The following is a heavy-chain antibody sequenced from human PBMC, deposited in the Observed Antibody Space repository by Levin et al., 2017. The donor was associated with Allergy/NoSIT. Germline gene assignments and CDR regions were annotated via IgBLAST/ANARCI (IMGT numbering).Heavy chain of an antibody. CDR1: GGSISGSEW. CDR3: ARYCFTNGCYGAFDS. V-gene: IGHV4-4*02. J-gene: IGHJ4*02. Sequence: SETLSLTCAVSGGSISGSEWWSWVRQPPGEGLEWIGEISHSGSTNYNPSLQSRVTISVDKAKNNFSLKLSSVTAAETAVYYCARYCFTNGCYGAFDSWGQGALVTVSS. D-gene: IGHD2-2*01. CDR2: ISHSGST.